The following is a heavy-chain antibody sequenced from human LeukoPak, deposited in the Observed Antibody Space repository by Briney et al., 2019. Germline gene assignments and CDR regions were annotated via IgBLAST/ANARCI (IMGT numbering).Heavy chain of an antibody. CDR2: ISSSSSYI. D-gene: IGHD3-10*01. CDR1: GFTFSSYS. V-gene: IGHV3-21*01. CDR3: ASYGSRSYHFDI. J-gene: IGHJ3*02. Sequence: GGSLRLSCAASGFTFSSYSMNWVRQAPGKGLEWVSSISSSSSYIYYADSVKGRFTISRDNAKNSLYLQMNSLRAEDTAVYYCASYGSRSYHFDIWGQGTMVTVSS.